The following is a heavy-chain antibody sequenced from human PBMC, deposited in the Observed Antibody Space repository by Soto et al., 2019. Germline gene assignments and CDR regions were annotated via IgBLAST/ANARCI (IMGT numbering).Heavy chain of an antibody. CDR3: ARDPNLSLTFHYYGMDV. J-gene: IGHJ6*02. V-gene: IGHV1-46*01. CDR1: GYTFTSYY. CDR2: INPITGSA. Sequence: QVQLMQSGAEVKKPGASVKVSCKASGYTFTSYYIHWVRQAPGQGLEWMGIINPITGSASYARMFQGRVAMTRDTSTSTVYMEVSSLRSEDTAVYYCARDPNLSLTFHYYGMDVWGQGTTVTVSS.